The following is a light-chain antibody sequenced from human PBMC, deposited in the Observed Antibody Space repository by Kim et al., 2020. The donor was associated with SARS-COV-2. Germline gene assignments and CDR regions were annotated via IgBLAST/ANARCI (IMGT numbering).Light chain of an antibody. J-gene: IGLJ3*02. Sequence: QAVVTQEPSLTVSPGETVTLTCGSSTGPVTSSHYPYWFQQRPGQAPRTLISDTSNTHSWTPARFSGSLLGDKAALTLSGAQPEDEADYYCLLSYSGAWVFGGRTQLTVL. CDR2: DTS. CDR3: LLSYSGAWV. V-gene: IGLV7-46*01. CDR1: TGPVTSSHY.